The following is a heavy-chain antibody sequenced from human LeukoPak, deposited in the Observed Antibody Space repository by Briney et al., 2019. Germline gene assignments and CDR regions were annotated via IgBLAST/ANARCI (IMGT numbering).Heavy chain of an antibody. CDR2: ISGSGGST. Sequence: GGSLRLSCAASGFTFSSYAMSWVRQAPGKGLEWISAISGSGGSTYYADSVKGRFTISRDNSKNTLYLQMNSLRAEDTAVYYCAKDRIPMIVVVILGIDAFDIWGQGTMVTVSS. CDR1: GFTFSSYA. V-gene: IGHV3-23*01. D-gene: IGHD3-22*01. CDR3: AKDRIPMIVVVILGIDAFDI. J-gene: IGHJ3*02.